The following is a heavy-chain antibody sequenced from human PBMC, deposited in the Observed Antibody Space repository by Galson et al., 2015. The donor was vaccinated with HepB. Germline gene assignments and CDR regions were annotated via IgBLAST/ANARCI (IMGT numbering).Heavy chain of an antibody. V-gene: IGHV5-10-1*01. CDR1: GYSFTSYW. D-gene: IGHD6-13*01. J-gene: IGHJ6*02. Sequence: QSGAEVKKPGESLRISCKGSGYSFTSYWISWVRQMPGKGLEWMGRIDPSDSYTNYSPSLQGHVTISADKSISTAYLQWSSLKASDTAMYYCARLIAAAGTYYYYGMDVWGQGTTVTVSS. CDR2: IDPSDSYT. CDR3: ARLIAAAGTYYYYGMDV.